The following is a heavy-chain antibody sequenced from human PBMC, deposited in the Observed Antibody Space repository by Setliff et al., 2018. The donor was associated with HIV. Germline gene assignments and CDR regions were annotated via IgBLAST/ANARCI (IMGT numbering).Heavy chain of an antibody. CDR2: ISGYTGIT. CDR1: GYIFSRYG. CDR3: ARDAGTGGPGRWVDP. V-gene: IGHV1-18*01. J-gene: IGHJ5*02. Sequence: ASVKVSCKISGYIFSRYGVTWVRQAPGQGLEGMGYISGYTGITHYAQNFQGRVTMTTDPSKYTAYMELRSLKYDDTGVYYCARDAGTGGPGRWVDPWGQGTMVTVSS. D-gene: IGHD1-1*01.